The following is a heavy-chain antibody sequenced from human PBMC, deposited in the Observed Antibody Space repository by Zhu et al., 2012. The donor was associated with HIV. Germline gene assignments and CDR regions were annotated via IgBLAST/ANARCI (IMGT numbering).Heavy chain of an antibody. CDR1: GGSISSGDYY. D-gene: IGHD3-9*01. CDR3: ARAVIYYDILTGYQNWFDP. V-gene: IGHV4-30-4*08. Sequence: QVQLQESGPGLVKPSQTLSLTCTVSGGSISSGDYYWSWIHQPPGKGLEWIGYIYYSGSTYYNPSLKSRVTISVDTSKNQFSLKLSSVTAADTAVYYCARAVIYYDILTGYQNWFDPWGQGTLVTVSS. CDR2: IYYSGST. J-gene: IGHJ5*02.